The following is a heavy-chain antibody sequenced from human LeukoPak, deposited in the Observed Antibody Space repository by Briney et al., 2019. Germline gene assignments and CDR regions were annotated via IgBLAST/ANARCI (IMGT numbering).Heavy chain of an antibody. Sequence: SETLSLTCTVSGDSISNYYWSWVRQPAGMGLEWVGRIYASGSTNYNPSLKSRVPMSVYTSNNQFSLNLSSVTAADTAVYYCARTSARGAQFDYWGQGTLVTVSS. D-gene: IGHD3-10*01. CDR2: IYASGST. CDR1: GDSISNYY. V-gene: IGHV4-4*07. CDR3: ARTSARGAQFDY. J-gene: IGHJ4*02.